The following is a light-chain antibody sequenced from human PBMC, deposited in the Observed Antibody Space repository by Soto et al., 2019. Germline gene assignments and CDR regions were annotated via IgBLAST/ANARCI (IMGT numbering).Light chain of an antibody. J-gene: IGKJ2*01. V-gene: IGKV1-5*01. CDR3: QQYNSYQHT. CDR1: QSISSY. Sequence: DIQLTQSPSSLSASVGDRVTITCRASQSISSYFAWYQQKPGKDPKLLIHAASSMHSGVPPRFSGGGSGTDFTLTISSLQPDDFAIYYCQQYNSYQHTFGQGTNLEIK. CDR2: AAS.